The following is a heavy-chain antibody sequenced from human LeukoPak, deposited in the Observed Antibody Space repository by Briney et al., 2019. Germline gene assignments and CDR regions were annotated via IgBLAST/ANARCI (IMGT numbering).Heavy chain of an antibody. Sequence: SETLSLTCAVYGGSFSGYYWSWIRQPPGKGLEWIGYIYYSGSTNYNPSLKSRVTISVDTSKNQFSLKLSSVTAADTAVYYCARVEMATIIDYWGQGTLVTVSS. CDR1: GGSFSGYY. D-gene: IGHD5-24*01. V-gene: IGHV4-59*01. J-gene: IGHJ4*02. CDR3: ARVEMATIIDY. CDR2: IYYSGST.